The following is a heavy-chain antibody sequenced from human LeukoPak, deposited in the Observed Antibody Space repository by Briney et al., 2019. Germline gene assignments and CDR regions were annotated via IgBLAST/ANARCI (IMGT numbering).Heavy chain of an antibody. V-gene: IGHV3-7*01. CDR3: ARWDDSSGYYGGYYFDY. CDR2: IKQDGSEK. Sequence: PGGSLRLSCAASGFTFSSYWMSWVRQASGKGLEWVANIKQDGSEKYYVDSVKGRLTISRDNAKNSLYLQMNSLRAEDTAVYYCARWDDSSGYYGGYYFDYWGQGTLVTVSS. CDR1: GFTFSSYW. D-gene: IGHD3-22*01. J-gene: IGHJ4*02.